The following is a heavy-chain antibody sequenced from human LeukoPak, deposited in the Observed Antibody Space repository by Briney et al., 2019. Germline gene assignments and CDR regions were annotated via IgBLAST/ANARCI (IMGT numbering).Heavy chain of an antibody. CDR2: IYPGDSDT. CDR1: GYPFNRHW. J-gene: IGHJ4*02. D-gene: IGHD3/OR15-3a*01. Sequence: GASLKISFRGFGYPFNRHWIGWVRPMPGKGLEWVGSIYPGDSDTRYSPSFQGQVTISADKCSEPAVPQWEHLETPGTAIDFYARTVATTLRGLYFWGPGTLVSVSS. CDR3: ARTVATTLRGLYF. V-gene: IGHV5-51*01.